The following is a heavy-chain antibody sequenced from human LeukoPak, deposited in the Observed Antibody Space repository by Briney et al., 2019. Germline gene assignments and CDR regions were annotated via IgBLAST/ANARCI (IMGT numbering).Heavy chain of an antibody. CDR1: GFSLNTFGLG. CDR3: AHLLFSIAVIKGRYAFDI. V-gene: IGHV2-5*02. CDR2: IYWDDDK. J-gene: IGHJ3*02. Sequence: SGPTLVKPTQTLTLTCTFSGFSLNTFGLGVGWIRQPPGKALEWLAIIYWDDDKRYSSSLESRITITKDTSKNQVVLTMTNMDPVDTATYYCAHLLFSIAVIKGRYAFDIWGQGTMVTVSS. D-gene: IGHD6-19*01.